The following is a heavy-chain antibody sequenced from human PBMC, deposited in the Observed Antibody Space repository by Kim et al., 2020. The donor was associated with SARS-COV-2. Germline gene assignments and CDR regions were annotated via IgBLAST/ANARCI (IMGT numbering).Heavy chain of an antibody. J-gene: IGHJ4*02. D-gene: IGHD6-6*01. Sequence: GNPTYAQGFTGRFVFSLDTSVSTAYLQISSLKAEDTAVYYCARGAARFDYWGQGTLVTVSS. CDR3: ARGAARFDY. V-gene: IGHV7-4-1*02. CDR2: GNP.